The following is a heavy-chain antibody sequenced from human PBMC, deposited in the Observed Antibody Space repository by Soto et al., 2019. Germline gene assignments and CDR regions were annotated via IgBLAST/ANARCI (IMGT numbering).Heavy chain of an antibody. CDR1: GYAFSSYW. D-gene: IGHD2-2*02. J-gene: IGHJ5*02. CDR3: ARHVGRYCSSTSCYTGDNWFDP. CDR2: IYPGDSDT. Sequence: GESLKISCQGSGYAFSSYWIAWVRQMPGKGLEWMGIIYPGDSDTRYSPSFQGQVTISADKSISTAYLQWSSLKASDTAMYYCARHVGRYCSSTSCYTGDNWFDPWGQGTLVTVSS. V-gene: IGHV5-51*01.